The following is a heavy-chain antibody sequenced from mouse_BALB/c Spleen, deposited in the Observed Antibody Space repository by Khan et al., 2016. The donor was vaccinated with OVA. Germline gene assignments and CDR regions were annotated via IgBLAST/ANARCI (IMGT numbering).Heavy chain of an antibody. Sequence: VQLQESGAELAKPGASVKMSCKASGYTFINYWILWVKQRPGQGLEWIGYINPSTGYTEYNQNFKDKATLTVDKSSSTAYMLLSGPTFEDSAVYYCARIKKIVATYFDYWGQGTTLTVSS. CDR3: ARIKKIVATYFDY. D-gene: IGHD1-1*01. CDR1: GYTFINYW. CDR2: INPSTGYT. V-gene: IGHV1-7*01. J-gene: IGHJ2*01.